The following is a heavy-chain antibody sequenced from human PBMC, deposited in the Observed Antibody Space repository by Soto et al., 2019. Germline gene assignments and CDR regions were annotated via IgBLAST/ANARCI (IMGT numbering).Heavy chain of an antibody. Sequence: QVQLVESGGGVVQPGRSLRLSCAASGFTFSSYAMHWVRQAPGKGLEWAAVISYDGSHQYYADSVEGRFTISRDNSKNTLYLQLNSLTPEDTAVYYCAKDQSYLVGAIVYSFDYWGQGSLVTVSP. V-gene: IGHV3-30*18. CDR1: GFTFSSYA. CDR2: ISYDGSHQ. CDR3: AKDQSYLVGAIVYSFDY. J-gene: IGHJ4*02. D-gene: IGHD1-26*01.